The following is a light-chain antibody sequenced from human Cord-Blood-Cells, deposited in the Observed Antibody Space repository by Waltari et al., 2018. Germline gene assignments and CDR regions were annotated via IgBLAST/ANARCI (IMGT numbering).Light chain of an antibody. Sequence: DSQMTQSPSTLSASVGDRATITCRASQSISSWLAWYQQKPGKAPKLLIYKASSLESGVPSRFSGSGSGTEFTLTISSLQPDDCATYYCQQYNSYSTFGQGTKVEIK. CDR3: QQYNSYST. V-gene: IGKV1-5*03. J-gene: IGKJ1*01. CDR2: KAS. CDR1: QSISSW.